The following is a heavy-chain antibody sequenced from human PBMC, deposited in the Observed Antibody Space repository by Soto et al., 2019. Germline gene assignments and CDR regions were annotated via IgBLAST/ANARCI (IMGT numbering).Heavy chain of an antibody. CDR1: RYTFTIYA. Sequence: ASVKGSCKASRYTFTIYAKHRVRQAPGQRLEWMGWINAGNGNTKYSQKFQGRVTITRETSASTAYTELSSLRSEVTAVYYCARSIVVVTALDYWGQGTLVTVSS. CDR2: INAGNGNT. CDR3: ARSIVVVTALDY. V-gene: IGHV1-3*01. J-gene: IGHJ4*02. D-gene: IGHD2-21*02.